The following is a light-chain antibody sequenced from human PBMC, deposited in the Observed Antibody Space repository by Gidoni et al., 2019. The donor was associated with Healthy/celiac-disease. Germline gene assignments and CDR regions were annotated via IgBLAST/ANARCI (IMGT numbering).Light chain of an antibody. J-gene: IGKJ1*01. Sequence: DIQTTQSPSSLSASVGDRVTITRRASQSIISYLNWYQQKPGKAPKLLIYAASSVQSGVPSRYSGSGSGTDFTLTISSLQPEDFATYYCQQSYSTPWTFGQGTKVEIK. CDR1: QSIISY. CDR2: AAS. CDR3: QQSYSTPWT. V-gene: IGKV1-39*01.